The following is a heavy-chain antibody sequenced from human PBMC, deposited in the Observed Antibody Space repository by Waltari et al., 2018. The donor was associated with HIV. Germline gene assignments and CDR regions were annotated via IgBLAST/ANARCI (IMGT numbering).Heavy chain of an antibody. D-gene: IGHD2-15*01. V-gene: IGHV4-59*11. CDR3: AREAHCSGGTCYRPY. CDR2: IYNNGDT. CDR1: GGSISSHY. Sequence: QVQLQESGPGLVKPSETLSLTCTVSGGSISSHYWSWIRQSPGRGLEWIGYIYNNGDTNYSPSFRSRVTISLDTSKSQFFLKLRSVTAADTAVYYGAREAHCSGGTCYRPYWGQGALVTVSS. J-gene: IGHJ4*02.